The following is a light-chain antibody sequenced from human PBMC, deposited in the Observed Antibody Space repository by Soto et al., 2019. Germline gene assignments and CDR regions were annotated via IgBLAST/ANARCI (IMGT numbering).Light chain of an antibody. CDR1: QGISSN. V-gene: IGKV1-9*01. CDR3: QQGSTTPIT. CDR2: AAS. J-gene: IGKJ5*01. Sequence: DIPLTQSPSFLSASVGDRVTITCRASQGISSNLAWYQQKPGKAPKLLIYAASTLQSGVPSRFSGSGSGTDFTLSISSLQPEDFSTYYCQQGSTTPITFGLGTRLEIK.